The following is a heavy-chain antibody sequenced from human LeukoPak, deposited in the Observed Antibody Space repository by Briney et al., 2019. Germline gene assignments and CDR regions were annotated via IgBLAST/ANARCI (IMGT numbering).Heavy chain of an antibody. D-gene: IGHD4-17*01. CDR2: ISGSGGST. CDR1: GFTFSSSV. Sequence: PGGSLRLSCAASGFTFSSSVMTWVRQAPGKGLEWVSTISGSGGSTYYADSVKGRFTISRDNSKNTLYLQMNSLRAEDTAVYYCAKVSPSYGDYIDYWGQGTLVTVSS. V-gene: IGHV3-23*01. CDR3: AKVSPSYGDYIDY. J-gene: IGHJ4*02.